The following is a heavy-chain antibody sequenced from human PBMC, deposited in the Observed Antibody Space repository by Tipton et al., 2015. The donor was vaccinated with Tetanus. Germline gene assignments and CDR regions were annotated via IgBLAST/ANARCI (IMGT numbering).Heavy chain of an antibody. CDR2: TSADGINK. Sequence: SLRLSCVASGFIFSRYGMHWVRQAPGKGLEWVAVTSADGINKYYADSVKGRVTISRDNPKNTLYLQMNSLRPEDTAMYYCARDSTYLFDYWGQGTLVTVSS. D-gene: IGHD2-2*01. CDR1: GFIFSRYG. CDR3: ARDSTYLFDY. V-gene: IGHV3-30*03. J-gene: IGHJ4*02.